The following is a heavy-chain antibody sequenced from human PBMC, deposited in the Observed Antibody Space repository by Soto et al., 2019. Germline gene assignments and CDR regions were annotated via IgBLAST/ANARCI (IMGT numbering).Heavy chain of an antibody. J-gene: IGHJ6*02. CDR1: GFTFSSYG. Sequence: QVQLVESGGGVVQPGRSLRLSCAASGFTFSSYGMHWVRQAPGKGLEWVAVISYDGSNKYYADSVKGRFTISRDNSKNTLYLQMNSLRAEYTAVYYSAKDLLAPGRAYGMDVWGQGTTVTVSS. V-gene: IGHV3-30*18. CDR2: ISYDGSNK. CDR3: AKDLLAPGRAYGMDV.